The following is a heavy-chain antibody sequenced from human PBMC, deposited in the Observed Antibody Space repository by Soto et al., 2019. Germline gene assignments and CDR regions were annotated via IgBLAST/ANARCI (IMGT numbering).Heavy chain of an antibody. CDR1: GGSISSGDYY. J-gene: IGHJ4*02. D-gene: IGHD3-22*01. Sequence: LSLTCTVSGGSISSGDYYGSWIRQPPGKGLEWIGYIYYSGSTYYNPSLKSRVTISVDTSKNQFSLKLSSVTAADTAVYYCARDSSGYLFDYWGQGTLVTVSS. CDR2: IYYSGST. CDR3: ARDSSGYLFDY. V-gene: IGHV4-30-4*01.